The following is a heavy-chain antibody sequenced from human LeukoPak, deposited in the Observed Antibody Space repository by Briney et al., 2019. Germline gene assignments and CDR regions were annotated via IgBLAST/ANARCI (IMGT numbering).Heavy chain of an antibody. CDR1: GFTFDDYA. CDR2: ISWNSGSI. CDR3: AKAPYGDYVAQFDY. J-gene: IGHJ4*02. D-gene: IGHD4-17*01. Sequence: GRSLRLSCAASGFTFDDYAMHWVRQAPGKGLEWVSGISWNSGSIGYADSVKGRFTISRDNAKNSLYLQMNSLRAEDTALYYCAKAPYGDYVAQFDYWGQGTLDTVSS. V-gene: IGHV3-9*01.